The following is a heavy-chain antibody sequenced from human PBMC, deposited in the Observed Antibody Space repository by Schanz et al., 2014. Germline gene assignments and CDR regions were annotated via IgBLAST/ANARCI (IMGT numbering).Heavy chain of an antibody. V-gene: IGHV3-23*01. CDR3: AKDLISGWSGFDY. Sequence: EVQLLESGGGLVQPGGSLRLSCAASGFTFSSYAMTWVRQAPGKGLDWVSAISGSGSSTYYADSVKGRFTISRDNSKNTLYLQMNNLRAEDTAVYFCAKDLISGWSGFDYWGQGTLVTVSS. D-gene: IGHD6-19*01. CDR2: ISGSGSST. CDR1: GFTFSSYA. J-gene: IGHJ4*02.